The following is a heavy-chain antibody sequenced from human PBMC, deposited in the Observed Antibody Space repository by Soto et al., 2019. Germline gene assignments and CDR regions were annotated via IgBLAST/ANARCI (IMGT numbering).Heavy chain of an antibody. CDR1: GYTSADFG. Sequence: ASVKVSCKASGYTSADFGISWVRQAPGQGLEWMGWVSGNNGASNPAPKVQGRITMTLDTSTGVSYMALRSLRSDDTAIYYCVRDQKYFRVNGNWFDSWGQGTPVTVSS. J-gene: IGHJ5*01. D-gene: IGHD2-2*01. CDR2: VSGNNGAS. V-gene: IGHV1-18*04. CDR3: VRDQKYFRVNGNWFDS.